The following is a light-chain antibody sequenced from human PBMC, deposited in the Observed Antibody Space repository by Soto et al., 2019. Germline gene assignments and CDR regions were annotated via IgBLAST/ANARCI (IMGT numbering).Light chain of an antibody. V-gene: IGKV1-9*01. CDR1: QGVSSY. Sequence: DIQLTQSPSFLSASVGDRVTITCRASQGVSSYLAWFQQKPGKAPKLLIYAASTLQSGVASRFSGSGSGTEFTLIISGLQPDDSATYYCQQYTNTNNPWMFGQGTKV. CDR2: AAS. J-gene: IGKJ1*01. CDR3: QQYTNTNNPWM.